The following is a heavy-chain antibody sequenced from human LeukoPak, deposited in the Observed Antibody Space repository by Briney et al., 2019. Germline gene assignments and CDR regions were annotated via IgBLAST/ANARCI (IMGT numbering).Heavy chain of an antibody. Sequence: SETLSLTCTVSGGSLSSTSYYWGWVRQPPGTGLEWVGSIYYSGSTYYSPSLKSRVTISVDTSKNQFSLKLSSVTAADTAVYYCARLLRVGYCSTTTCNWFDPWGQGTLVTVSS. CDR1: GGSLSSTSYY. CDR3: ARLLRVGYCSTTTCNWFDP. CDR2: IYYSGST. V-gene: IGHV4-39*07. J-gene: IGHJ5*02. D-gene: IGHD2-2*03.